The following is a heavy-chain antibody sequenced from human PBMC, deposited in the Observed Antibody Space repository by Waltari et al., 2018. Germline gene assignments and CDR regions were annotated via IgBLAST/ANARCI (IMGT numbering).Heavy chain of an antibody. D-gene: IGHD3-10*01. CDR2: MKGDGSQK. V-gene: IGHV3-7*01. Sequence: EVELVESGGGLVQPGGSLGLSCSASGFSFGDYWMSWVRQAPGKGREWVANMKGDGSQKGYMDSVKGRFTISRDNANNSLFLQMNSLRADDTAVYFCARETGRYNCFDPWGPGTLVTVSS. CDR1: GFSFGDYW. CDR3: ARETGRYNCFDP. J-gene: IGHJ5*02.